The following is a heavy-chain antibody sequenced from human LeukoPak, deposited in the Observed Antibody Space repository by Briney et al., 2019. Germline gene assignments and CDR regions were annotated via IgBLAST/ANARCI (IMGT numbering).Heavy chain of an antibody. CDR2: IYSGGST. CDR1: VFTVSSNY. J-gene: IGHJ4*02. D-gene: IGHD3-22*01. V-gene: IGHV3-53*01. CDR3: ARQPSGYSNLDS. Sequence: GGSLRLSCAASVFTVSSNYMNWVRQAPGKGLEWVSVIYSGGSTYYADSVKGRFTISRDNSKNTLYPQMNSLRAEDTAVYYCARQPSGYSNLDSWGQGTLVTVSS.